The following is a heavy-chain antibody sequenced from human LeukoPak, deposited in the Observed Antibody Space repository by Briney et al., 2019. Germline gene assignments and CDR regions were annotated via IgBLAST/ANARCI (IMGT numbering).Heavy chain of an antibody. D-gene: IGHD2-2*01. CDR1: GYTFTSYY. Sequence: ASVKVSCKASGYTFTSYYMHWVRQAPGQGLAWMGIINPSGGSTSYAQKFQGRVTMTRDTSTSTVYMELSSLRSEDTAVYYCARDIVVVPAAISYYYYGMDVWGQGTTVTVSS. CDR3: ARDIVVVPAAISYYYYGMDV. CDR2: INPSGGST. V-gene: IGHV1-46*01. J-gene: IGHJ6*02.